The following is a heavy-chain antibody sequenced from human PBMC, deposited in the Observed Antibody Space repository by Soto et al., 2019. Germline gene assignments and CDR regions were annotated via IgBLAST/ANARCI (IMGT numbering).Heavy chain of an antibody. CDR2: ISAYNGNT. V-gene: IGHV1-18*01. Sequence: SVKVSCKASGYTFTTYGIAWVRQAPVQGLEWLGWISAYNGNTNYAQKFQGRVTMTTETSTNTAYMEVRSLRSDDTAVYYCARDKGSKAWYYFFDFWGQGTLVTVSS. D-gene: IGHD1-26*01. CDR1: GYTFTTYG. J-gene: IGHJ4*02. CDR3: ARDKGSKAWYYFFDF.